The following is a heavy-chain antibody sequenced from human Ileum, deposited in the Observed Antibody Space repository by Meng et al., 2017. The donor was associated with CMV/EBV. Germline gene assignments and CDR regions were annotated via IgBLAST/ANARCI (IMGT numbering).Heavy chain of an antibody. CDR3: AREGANEWGRAIDY. Sequence: SCVGLVKRPGTLDLTVIVQVAAISGDCGGWISQCVGKGLKWVGRIDPSGSVNCKSSLKSRVTMSVDTSQNPFSVHMNSLTAAETAVQYGAREGANEWGRAIDYWGQGTLVTVSS. V-gene: IGHV4-4*07. CDR2: IDPSGSV. J-gene: IGHJ4*02. CDR1: VAAISGDC. D-gene: IGHD2-8*01.